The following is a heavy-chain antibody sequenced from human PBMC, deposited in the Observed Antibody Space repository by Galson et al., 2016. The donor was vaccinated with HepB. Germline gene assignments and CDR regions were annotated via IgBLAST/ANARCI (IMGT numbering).Heavy chain of an antibody. CDR2: INSDGSTT. J-gene: IGHJ6*02. Sequence: SLRLSCAASGLIFSPYWMHWVRQAPGKGLMWLSHINSDGSTTTYADSVRGPFTISRDNAKNTLYLHMNSVRAEDTAVYYCALEKIYYGFDVWCQGTTVTVSS. CDR1: GLIFSPYW. CDR3: ALEKIYYGFDV. V-gene: IGHV3-74*03.